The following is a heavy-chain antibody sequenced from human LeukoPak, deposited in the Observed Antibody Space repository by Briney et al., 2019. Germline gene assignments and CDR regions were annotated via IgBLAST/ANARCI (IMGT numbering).Heavy chain of an antibody. CDR2: INPNSGGT. CDR3: ARPKNSGWYVFDY. CDR1: GGTFSSYA. D-gene: IGHD6-19*01. V-gene: IGHV1-2*02. Sequence: ASVKVSCKASGGTFSSYAISWVRQAPGQGLEWMGWINPNSGGTNYAQKFQGRVTMTRDTSISTAYMELSRLRSDDTAVYYCARPKNSGWYVFDYWGQGTLVTVSS. J-gene: IGHJ4*02.